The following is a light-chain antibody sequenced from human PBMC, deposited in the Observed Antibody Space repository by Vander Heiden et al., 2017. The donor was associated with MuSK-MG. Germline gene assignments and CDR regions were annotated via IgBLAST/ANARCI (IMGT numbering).Light chain of an antibody. CDR2: AAS. CDR3: QQSDSNPMYT. CDR1: QSISSY. V-gene: IGKV1-39*01. J-gene: IGKJ2*01. Sequence: DIQMTQSPSSLSASVGDRVTITCRASQSISSYLNWYQQKPGKAPKLLIYAASSLQSGVPSRFSGSGYGTDFTLTISSLQPEDFATYYCQQSDSNPMYTFGPGTKLELK.